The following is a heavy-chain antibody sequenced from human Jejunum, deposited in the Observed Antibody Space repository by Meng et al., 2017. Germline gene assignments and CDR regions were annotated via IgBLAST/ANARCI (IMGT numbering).Heavy chain of an antibody. CDR3: AHRLAYSSNYNVGWFDP. CDR1: GFSLSTSGVG. J-gene: IGHJ5*02. V-gene: IGHV2-5*02. D-gene: IGHD6-13*01. CDR2: IYWDDDK. Sequence: QITLKESGPTLVKPTQTLPLTCTFSGFSLSTSGVGVGWIRQPPGKALECLALIYWDDDKRYNPSLKNRLTITKVTSKNQVVLTMTNMDFVDTATYYCAHRLAYSSNYNVGWFDPWGQGTLVTVSS.